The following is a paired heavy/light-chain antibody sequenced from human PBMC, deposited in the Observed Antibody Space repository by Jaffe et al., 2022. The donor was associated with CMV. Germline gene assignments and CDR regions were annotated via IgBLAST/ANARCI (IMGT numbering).Light chain of an antibody. Sequence: EILMTQSPAALSVSPGERVTLSCRASQRVTSKLAWYQQKPGQAPRLLIYGASTRATGVPARFSGSGSGTDFTLTINSLQSEDFAVYYCQQHSDWPLTFGGGTKVEI. CDR3: QQHSDWPLT. CDR2: GAS. V-gene: IGKV3-15*01. CDR1: QRVTSK. J-gene: IGKJ4*01.
Heavy chain of an antibody. J-gene: IGHJ4*02. Sequence: EVQLLESGGGLVQPGGSLRLACVASGFTFSDSAMTWVRQVPGQGLEWVSTIGADSKNTRYADSVEGRFIISRDNSRNMLYLRMDSLRAEDTAVYYCAKYAFTSARLFDYWGQGTLVTVSS. V-gene: IGHV3-23*01. CDR3: AKYAFTSARLFDY. CDR1: GFTFSDSA. CDR2: IGADSKNT.